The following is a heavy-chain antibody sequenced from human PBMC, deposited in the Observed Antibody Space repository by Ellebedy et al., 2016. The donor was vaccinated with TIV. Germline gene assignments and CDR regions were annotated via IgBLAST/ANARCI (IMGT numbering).Heavy chain of an antibody. CDR1: GFTFSNYW. V-gene: IGHV3-7*01. D-gene: IGHD1-26*01. Sequence: GESLKISXAASGFTFSNYWMSWARQAPGKGLEWVANIKRDGSEIYYVDSVKGRFTISRDNAKNSLYLQMNSLRAEDTAVYYCARDKIVGATYFDYWGQGTLVTVSS. CDR3: ARDKIVGATYFDY. J-gene: IGHJ4*02. CDR2: IKRDGSEI.